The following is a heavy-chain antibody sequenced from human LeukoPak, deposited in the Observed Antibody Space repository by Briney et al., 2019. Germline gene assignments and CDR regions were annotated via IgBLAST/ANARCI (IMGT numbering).Heavy chain of an antibody. Sequence: SETLSLTCTVPGGSLSSYYWSWIRQPPGEGLEGIGYIYYSGSTNYNPSLNSRVTMSLDTSKNQFSLSLNSVTAADTAVYYCARGPITIRSPFDYWGQGILVTVSS. CDR2: IYYSGST. CDR3: ARGPITIRSPFDY. J-gene: IGHJ4*02. D-gene: IGHD3-3*01. CDR1: GGSLSSYY. V-gene: IGHV4-59*12.